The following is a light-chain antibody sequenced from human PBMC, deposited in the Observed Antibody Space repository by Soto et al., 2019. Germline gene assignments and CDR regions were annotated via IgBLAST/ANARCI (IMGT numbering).Light chain of an antibody. CDR3: QQLFDSPIT. CDR1: QVISTS. CDR2: AAS. V-gene: IGKV1-9*01. J-gene: IGKJ5*01. Sequence: DIQLTQSPSFLSPSLGESVTITCRASQVISTSLAWYQVKPGKAPKLLIYAASTLESGVPSRFSATVSGTEFSLTITSLQPEDLATYYCQQLFDSPITFGQGTRLEIK.